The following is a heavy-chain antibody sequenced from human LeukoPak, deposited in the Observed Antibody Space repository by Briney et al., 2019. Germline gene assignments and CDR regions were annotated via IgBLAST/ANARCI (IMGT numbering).Heavy chain of an antibody. CDR2: IRSKANSYAT. D-gene: IGHD1-26*01. Sequence: GGSLRLSCAASGFTFSGTDVHWVRQASGKGLEWVGRIRSKANSYATAYAASVKGRFTISRDDSKNTAYLQMNSLKAEDTAVYYCTSRRLVGATIDFDYWGQGTLVTVSS. CDR1: GFTFSGTD. CDR3: TSRRLVGATIDFDY. J-gene: IGHJ4*02. V-gene: IGHV3-73*01.